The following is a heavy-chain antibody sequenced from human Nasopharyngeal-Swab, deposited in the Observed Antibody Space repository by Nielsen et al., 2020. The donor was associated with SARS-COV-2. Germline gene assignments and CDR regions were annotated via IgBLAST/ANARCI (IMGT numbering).Heavy chain of an antibody. CDR1: GYIFMNYD. CDR3: ARGSRGKERGEEEREREG. J-gene: IGHJ6*04. V-gene: IGHV1-18*01. D-gene: IGHD3-16*01. Sequence: ASVKVSCKTSGYIFMNYDISWVRQAPGQGLEWMGRISIYKGKTDYAEKFQGRVTMTTDTSTSTAYMEVRRLRSDDTAVYYCARGSRGKERGEEEREREGGGKGKTGTVSS. CDR2: ISIYKGKT.